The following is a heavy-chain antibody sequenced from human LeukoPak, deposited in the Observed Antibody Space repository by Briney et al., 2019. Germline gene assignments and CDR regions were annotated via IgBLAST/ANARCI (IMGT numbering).Heavy chain of an antibody. CDR2: IYYSGST. J-gene: IGHJ4*02. V-gene: IGHV4-59*01. CDR1: GGSISSYY. CDR3: ARETADYFDY. Sequence: SETLSLTCTVSGGSISSYYWSWIRQPPGKGLEWIGYIYYSGSTNYNPSLKSRVTISVDTSKNQFSLKLSSVTAADTAVYYCARETADYFDYWGQGTLVTVPS. D-gene: IGHD1-14*01.